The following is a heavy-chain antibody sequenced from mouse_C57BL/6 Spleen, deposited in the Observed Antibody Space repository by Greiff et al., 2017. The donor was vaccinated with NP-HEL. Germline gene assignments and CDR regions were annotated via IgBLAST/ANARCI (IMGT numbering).Heavy chain of an antibody. J-gene: IGHJ2*01. CDR1: GYTFTSYW. Sequence: VQLQQPGAELVMPGASVKLSCKASGYTFTSYWMHWVTQRPGQGLEWIGEIDPSDSYTNYNQKFKGKSTLTVDKSSSTAYMQLSSLTSEDSAVYYCARLGDGGDYWGQGTTLTVSS. CDR2: IDPSDSYT. CDR3: ARLGDGGDY. D-gene: IGHD3-3*01. V-gene: IGHV1-69*01.